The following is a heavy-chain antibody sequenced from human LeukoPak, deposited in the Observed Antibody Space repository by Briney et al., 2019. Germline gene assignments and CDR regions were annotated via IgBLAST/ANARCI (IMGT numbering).Heavy chain of an antibody. Sequence: GASVKVSCKASGYTFTSYGISWVRQAPGQGLEWMGWISAYNGNTNYAQKLQGRVTMTTDTSTSTAYMELRSLRSDDTAVYYCAREGRYCSSTSCYVFDYWGQGTLVPVSS. J-gene: IGHJ4*02. CDR3: AREGRYCSSTSCYVFDY. CDR2: ISAYNGNT. CDR1: GYTFTSYG. D-gene: IGHD2-2*01. V-gene: IGHV1-18*01.